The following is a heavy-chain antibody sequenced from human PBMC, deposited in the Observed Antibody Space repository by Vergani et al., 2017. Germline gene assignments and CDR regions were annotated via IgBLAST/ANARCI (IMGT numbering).Heavy chain of an antibody. V-gene: IGHV1-24*01. CDR3: ATLSERYSSSWSN. D-gene: IGHD6-13*01. J-gene: IGHJ4*02. CDR1: GYTLTELS. Sequence: QVQLVQSGAEVKKPGASVKVSCKVSGYTLTELSMHWVRQAPGKGLEWMGGFDPEDGETIYAQKFQGRVTITADTSTDTAYMELSSLRSEDTAVYYCATLSERYSSSWSNWGQGTLVTVSS. CDR2: FDPEDGET.